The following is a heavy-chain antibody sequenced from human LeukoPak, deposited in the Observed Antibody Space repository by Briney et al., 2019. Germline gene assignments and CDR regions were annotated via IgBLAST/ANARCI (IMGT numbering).Heavy chain of an antibody. CDR3: ARECWSTGCHYLDY. D-gene: IGHD2-2*01. CDR2: INTDGSST. Sequence: PGGSLRLSCAASGFTFSSYWMHWVRQAPGKGLVWVSRINTDGSSTSYADSVKGRFTISRDNAKNTLYLQMNNLRADDTAVYYCARECWSTGCHYLDYWGQGTLVTVSS. V-gene: IGHV3-74*01. CDR1: GFTFSSYW. J-gene: IGHJ4*02.